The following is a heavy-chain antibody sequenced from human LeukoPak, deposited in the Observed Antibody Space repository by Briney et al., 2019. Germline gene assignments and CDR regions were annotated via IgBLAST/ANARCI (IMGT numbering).Heavy chain of an antibody. D-gene: IGHD3-9*01. Sequence: GGSLRLSCAASGFTFSSYAMHWVRQAPGKGLEWVAVISYDGSNKYYADSVKGRFTISRDNSKNTLYLQMNSLRAEDTAVYYCARARYFDWLGAFDIWGQGTMVTVSS. V-gene: IGHV3-30*04. J-gene: IGHJ3*02. CDR3: ARARYFDWLGAFDI. CDR1: GFTFSSYA. CDR2: ISYDGSNK.